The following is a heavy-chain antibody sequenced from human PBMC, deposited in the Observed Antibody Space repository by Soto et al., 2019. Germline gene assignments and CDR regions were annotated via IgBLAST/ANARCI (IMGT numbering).Heavy chain of an antibody. J-gene: IGHJ5*02. CDR2: ISYDGSNK. Sequence: QVQLVESGGGVVQPGRSLRLSCAASGFTFSSYGMHWVRQAPGKGLEWVAVISYDGSNKYYADSVKGRFTISRDNSKNTLYLERNGLRAEDTAVYYWAKEGKQLGGWFDPWGQGTLVTVSS. V-gene: IGHV3-30*18. CDR3: AKEGKQLGGWFDP. CDR1: GFTFSSYG. D-gene: IGHD6-13*01.